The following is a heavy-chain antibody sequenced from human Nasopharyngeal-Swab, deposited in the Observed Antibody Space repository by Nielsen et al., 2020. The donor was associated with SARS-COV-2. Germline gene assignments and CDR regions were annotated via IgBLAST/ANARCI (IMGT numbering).Heavy chain of an antibody. CDR3: ARAKYCSSTSCLRWGYFDY. V-gene: IGHV1-3*01. Sequence: WVRQAPGQRLEWMGWINAGNGNTKYSQKFQGRVTITRDTSASTAYMELSSLRSEDTAVYYCARAKYCSSTSCLRWGYFDYWGQGTLVTRLL. J-gene: IGHJ4*02. CDR2: INAGNGNT. D-gene: IGHD2-2*01.